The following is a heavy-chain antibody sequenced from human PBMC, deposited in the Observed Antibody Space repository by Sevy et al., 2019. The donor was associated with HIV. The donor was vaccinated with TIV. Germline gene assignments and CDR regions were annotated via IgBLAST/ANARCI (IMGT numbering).Heavy chain of an antibody. J-gene: IGHJ5*02. CDR2: ISAYNGNT. CDR3: ARDYCSGGSCYESSNWFDP. Sequence: ASEKVSCKASGYTFTSYGISWVRQAPGQGLEWMGWISAYNGNTNYAQKLQGRVTMTTDTSTSTAYMELRSLRSDDTAVYYCARDYCSGGSCYESSNWFDPWGQGTLVTVSS. CDR1: GYTFTSYG. V-gene: IGHV1-18*01. D-gene: IGHD2-15*01.